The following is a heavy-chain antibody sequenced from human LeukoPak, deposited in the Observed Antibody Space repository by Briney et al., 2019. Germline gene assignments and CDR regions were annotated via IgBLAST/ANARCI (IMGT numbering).Heavy chain of an antibody. Sequence: SETLSLTCTVSGDSISSYYWSWIRQPPGKGLEWIGYICYSGSTNYNPSLKSRVTISVDTSKSQFSLKLSSVTAADTAVYYCATHYYETGYFDYWGQGTLVTVSS. CDR3: ATHYYETGYFDY. CDR1: GDSISSYY. CDR2: ICYSGST. V-gene: IGHV4-59*01. D-gene: IGHD3-22*01. J-gene: IGHJ4*02.